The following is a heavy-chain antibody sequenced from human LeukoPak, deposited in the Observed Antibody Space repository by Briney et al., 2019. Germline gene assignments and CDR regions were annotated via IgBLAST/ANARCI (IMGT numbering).Heavy chain of an antibody. CDR3: ATGYSSSWYPHYFDY. V-gene: IGHV3-30*03. CDR1: GFTFSSYG. Sequence: GGSLRLSCAASGFTFSSYGMHWVRQAPGKGLEWVAVILYDGSNKYSADSVKGRFTISRDNSKNTLYLQMNSLRAEDTAVYYCATGYSSSWYPHYFDYWGQGTLVTVSS. J-gene: IGHJ4*02. CDR2: ILYDGSNK. D-gene: IGHD6-13*01.